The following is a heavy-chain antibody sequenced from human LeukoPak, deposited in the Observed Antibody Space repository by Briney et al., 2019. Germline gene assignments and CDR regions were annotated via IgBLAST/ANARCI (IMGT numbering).Heavy chain of an antibody. CDR3: ARDRFRRGTGRHTGLGYFDY. Sequence: ASVKVSCKASGYTFTGYYMHWVRQAPGQGLEWMGWINPNSGGTNYAQKFQGRVTMTRDTSISTAYMELSRLRSDDTAVYYCARDRFRRGTGRHTGLGYFDYWGQGTLVTVSS. CDR1: GYTFTGYY. J-gene: IGHJ4*02. D-gene: IGHD1-1*01. CDR2: INPNSGGT. V-gene: IGHV1-2*02.